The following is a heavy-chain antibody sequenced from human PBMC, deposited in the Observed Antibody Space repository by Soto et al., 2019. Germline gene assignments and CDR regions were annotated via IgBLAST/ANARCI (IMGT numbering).Heavy chain of an antibody. J-gene: IGHJ4*02. CDR3: ASRLDTAMVRPVDY. Sequence: GASVKVSCKASGGTFSSYAISWVRQAPGQGLEWMGGIIPIFGTANYAQKFQGRVTITADESTSTAYMELSSLRSEDTAVYYCASRLDTAMVRPVDYWGQGTLVTVSS. D-gene: IGHD5-18*01. CDR2: IIPIFGTA. V-gene: IGHV1-69*13. CDR1: GGTFSSYA.